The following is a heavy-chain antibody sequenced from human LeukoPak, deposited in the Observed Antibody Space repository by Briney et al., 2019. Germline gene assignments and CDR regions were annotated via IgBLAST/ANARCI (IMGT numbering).Heavy chain of an antibody. CDR2: ISQEGNNR. CDR1: GFTFSSYA. J-gene: IGHJ4*02. D-gene: IGHD3-16*01. V-gene: IGHV3-30*18. Sequence: PGRSLRLSCAASGFTFSSYAMHWVRQAPGKGLEGVALISQEGNNRYYADSVKGRFTISRENSKNTESVQKNGLRTEDTPVYYCAKAPYDYSWYGDSWGAETLVTVSS. CDR3: AKAPYDYSWYGDS.